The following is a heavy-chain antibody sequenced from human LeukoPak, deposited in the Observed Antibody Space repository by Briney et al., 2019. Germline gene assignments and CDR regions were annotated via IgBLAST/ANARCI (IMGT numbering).Heavy chain of an antibody. D-gene: IGHD1-1*01. CDR3: ARDDWNDVLDY. CDR1: GGSISSYY. Sequence: SETLSLTCTVAGGSISSYYWSWIRQPPGKGLEWIGYIYYSGSTNYNPSLKSRVTISVDTSKNQFSLKLSSVTAADTAVYYCARDDWNDVLDYWGQGTLVTVSS. V-gene: IGHV4-59*01. CDR2: IYYSGST. J-gene: IGHJ4*02.